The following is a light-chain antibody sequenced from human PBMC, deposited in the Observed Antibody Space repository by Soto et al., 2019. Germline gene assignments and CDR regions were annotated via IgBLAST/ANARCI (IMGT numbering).Light chain of an antibody. CDR2: EAT. V-gene: IGLV2-23*01. Sequence: QSALTQPASVSGSPEQSITISCTGTSNDVGRYNLVSWYQQHPAKPPKVMIYEATKRPSGVSNRFSGSKSGNTASLTIPGLQAEDEADYYCCAYAGSGSVVFGGGTQLTVL. CDR1: SNDVGRYNL. J-gene: IGLJ3*02. CDR3: CAYAGSGSVV.